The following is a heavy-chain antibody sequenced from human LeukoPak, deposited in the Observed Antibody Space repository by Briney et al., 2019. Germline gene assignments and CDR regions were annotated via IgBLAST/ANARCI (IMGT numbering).Heavy chain of an antibody. D-gene: IGHD4-17*01. V-gene: IGHV4-4*07. CDR3: ARGASSGGYGDYVIDY. J-gene: IGHJ4*02. CDR2: IYTSGST. Sequence: SETLSLTCTVSGGSISSYYWSWIRQPAGKGLEWIGRIYTSGSTNYNPSLKSRVTMSVDTSKNQFSLKLSSVTAADTAVYYCARGASSGGYGDYVIDYWGQGTLVTVSS. CDR1: GGSISSYY.